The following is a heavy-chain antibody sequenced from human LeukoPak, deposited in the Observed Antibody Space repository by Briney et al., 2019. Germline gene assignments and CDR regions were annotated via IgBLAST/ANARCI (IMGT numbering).Heavy chain of an antibody. D-gene: IGHD6-13*01. Sequence: PSQTLSLTCAVSGGSISSGGYSWSWIRQPPGKGLEWIGYIYYSGSTNYNPSLKSRVTISVDTSKNQFSLKLSSVTAADTAVYYCARLYSSSWYSGYYYGMDVWGQGTTVTVSS. V-gene: IGHV4-61*08. CDR1: GGSISSGGYS. CDR3: ARLYSSSWYSGYYYGMDV. J-gene: IGHJ6*02. CDR2: IYYSGST.